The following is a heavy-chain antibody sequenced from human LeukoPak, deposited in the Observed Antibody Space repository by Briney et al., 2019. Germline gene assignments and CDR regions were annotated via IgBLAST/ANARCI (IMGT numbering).Heavy chain of an antibody. CDR2: ISWNSGSI. CDR1: GFTFDDYA. V-gene: IGHV3-9*03. J-gene: IGHJ4*02. D-gene: IGHD5-18*01. CDR3: AKAAGYSYGLPFDY. Sequence: GGSLRLSCAASGFTFDDYAMHWVRQAPGKGLEWVSGISWNSGSIGYADSVKGRFTISRDSAKNSLYLQMNSLRAEDMALYYCAKAAGYSYGLPFDYWGQGTLVTVSS.